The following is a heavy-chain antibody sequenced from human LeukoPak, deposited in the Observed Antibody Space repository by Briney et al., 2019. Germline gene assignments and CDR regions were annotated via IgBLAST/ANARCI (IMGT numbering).Heavy chain of an antibody. CDR3: ARDEYYYDSSGYYYSDY. V-gene: IGHV4-4*07. J-gene: IGHJ4*02. Sequence: SETLSLTCTVFGGSISSYYWSWIRQPAGKGLEWIGRIYTSGSTNYNPSLKSRVTMSVDTSKNQFSLKLSSVTAADTAVYYCARDEYYYDSSGYYYSDYWGQGTLVTVSS. CDR2: IYTSGST. D-gene: IGHD3-22*01. CDR1: GGSISSYY.